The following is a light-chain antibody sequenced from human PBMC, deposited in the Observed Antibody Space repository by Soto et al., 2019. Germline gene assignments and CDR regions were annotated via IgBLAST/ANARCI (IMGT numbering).Light chain of an antibody. CDR3: SSYTSSGTLGV. CDR2: EVD. V-gene: IGLV2-14*01. Sequence: QSALTQPASVSGSPGQSITISCTGTSSDIGYNYVSWYQQYPGKAPKLMIYEVDNRPSGVSNRFSGSRSGNTASLTISGLQAEDEADYYCSSYTSSGTLGVFGTGTKVTVL. J-gene: IGLJ1*01. CDR1: SSDIGYNY.